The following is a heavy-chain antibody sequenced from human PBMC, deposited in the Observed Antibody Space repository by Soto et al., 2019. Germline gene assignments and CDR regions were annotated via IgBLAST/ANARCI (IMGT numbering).Heavy chain of an antibody. Sequence: GGSLRLSCAASGFTFSSYAMHWVRQAPGKGLEWVAVISYDGSNKYYADSVKGRFTISRDNSKNTLYLQMNSLRAEDTAVYYCARAQDRDYGDLFDYWGQGTLVTVSS. D-gene: IGHD4-17*01. V-gene: IGHV3-30-3*01. CDR1: GFTFSSYA. CDR3: ARAQDRDYGDLFDY. J-gene: IGHJ4*02. CDR2: ISYDGSNK.